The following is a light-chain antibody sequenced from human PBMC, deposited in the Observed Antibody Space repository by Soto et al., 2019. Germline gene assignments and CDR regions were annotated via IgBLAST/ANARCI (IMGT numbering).Light chain of an antibody. Sequence: EVVLTQYPGTLSLSPGERATLSCRASQRITTVAWYQQKPGQAPRLLIYGLSIRAPGVPARFSVSGSGTEFTLTISSLQSEDFAVYFCQQYYDWPTFAQGTKVDI. CDR1: QRITT. V-gene: IGKV3-15*01. CDR3: QQYYDWPT. J-gene: IGKJ1*01. CDR2: GLS.